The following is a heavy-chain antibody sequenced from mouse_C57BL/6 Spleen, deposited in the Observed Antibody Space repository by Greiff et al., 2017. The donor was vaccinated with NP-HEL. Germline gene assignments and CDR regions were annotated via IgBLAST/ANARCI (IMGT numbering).Heavy chain of an antibody. CDR3: ARRFGYSWYFDV. CDR1: GYTFTDYY. CDR2: INPNNGGT. V-gene: IGHV1-26*01. Sequence: VQLQQSGPELVKPGASVKISCKASGYTFTDYYMNWVKQSHGKSLEWIGDINPNNGGTSYNQKFKGKATLTVDKSSSTAYMELRSLTSEDSAVYYCARRFGYSWYFDVWGTGTTVTVSS. J-gene: IGHJ1*03. D-gene: IGHD2-3*01.